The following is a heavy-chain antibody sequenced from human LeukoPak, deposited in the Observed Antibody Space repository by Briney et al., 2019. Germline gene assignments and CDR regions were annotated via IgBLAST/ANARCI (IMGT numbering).Heavy chain of an antibody. Sequence: ASVKVSCKASGYTFTGYYLHCVRQAPGQGLGWMGWINPNSVGTNYTQTFQGRVTMTRDTTTSTDCMQLSTLRSDDPAEYYCDSGKLTVTTYYYYYMDVWGKGSTVTNSS. CDR3: DSGKLTVTTYYYYYMDV. CDR1: GYTFTGYY. V-gene: IGHV1-2*02. J-gene: IGHJ6*03. CDR2: INPNSVGT. D-gene: IGHD4-17*01.